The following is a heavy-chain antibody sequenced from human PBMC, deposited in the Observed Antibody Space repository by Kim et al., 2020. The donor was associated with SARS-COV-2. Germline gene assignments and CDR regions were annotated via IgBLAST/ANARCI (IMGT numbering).Heavy chain of an antibody. Sequence: GGSLRLSCAASGFMFSSYAMSWVRQAPGKGLEWVSTISASGSNKYYVDSVKGRFTISRDNSRNTLYLQMNSLRAEDTAAYYCARSPPGFDGRGSYYFY. CDR1: GFMFSSYA. J-gene: IGHJ6*01. CDR3: ARSPPGFDGRGSYYFY. D-gene: IGHD3-10*01. V-gene: IGHV3-23*01. CDR2: ISASGSNK.